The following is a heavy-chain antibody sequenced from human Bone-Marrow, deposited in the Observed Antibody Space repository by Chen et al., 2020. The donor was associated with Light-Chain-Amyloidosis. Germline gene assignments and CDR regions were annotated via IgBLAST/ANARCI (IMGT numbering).Heavy chain of an antibody. J-gene: IGHJ3*01. CDR3: ARSYSAYDPRAAFDF. V-gene: IGHV4-31*03. D-gene: IGHD5-12*01. Sequence: QVQLQESGPGLVKTSQTLSLTCTVSGGSISSSGHYWSWIRQQPGKGLEWMGFIYYSGTTYYYPSLKNRITISLDTSKNQFSLKLSAVTAADTAVYYCARSYSAYDPRAAFDFWGQGTKVTVSS. CDR1: GGSISSSGHY. CDR2: IYYSGTT.